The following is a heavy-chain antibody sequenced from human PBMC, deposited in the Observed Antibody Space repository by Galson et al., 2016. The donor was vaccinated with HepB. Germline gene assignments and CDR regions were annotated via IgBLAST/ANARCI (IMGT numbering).Heavy chain of an antibody. CDR1: GFTVSFNS. V-gene: IGHV3-53*01. Sequence: SLRLSCAVSGFTVSFNSMSWVRQAPGKGLEWLSLIYSDGTTRYADSVRGRFTISRDNSRNTLLLQLNSLRAEDTAIYYCARDSDSGYSYGSFGFWGQGTLVTVSS. J-gene: IGHJ4*02. D-gene: IGHD5-18*01. CDR3: ARDSDSGYSYGSFGF. CDR2: IYSDGTT.